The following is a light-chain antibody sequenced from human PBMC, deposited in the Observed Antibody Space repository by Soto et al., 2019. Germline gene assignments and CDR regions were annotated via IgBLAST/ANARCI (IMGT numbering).Light chain of an antibody. CDR3: LQYNIYPLS. CDR2: KAS. V-gene: IGKV1-5*03. CDR1: QSINRW. Sequence: DIQMTQSPSTLSASVGDRVTITCRASQSINRWLAWYQQRPGKAPKILIHKASSLEAGVPSRFNGSDSGTEFTLTISSVQPDDFATYFCLQYNIYPLSFGGGTKVEIK. J-gene: IGKJ4*01.